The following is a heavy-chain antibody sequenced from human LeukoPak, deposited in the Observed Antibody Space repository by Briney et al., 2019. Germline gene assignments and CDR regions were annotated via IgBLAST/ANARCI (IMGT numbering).Heavy chain of an antibody. Sequence: GASVKVSCKASGYTFTGYYLHWVRQAPGQGLEWMGWINPTNDDTNYAQKFQGRVTMTTDTSTSTAYMELRSLRSDDTAVYYCARFANYYYYNGMDVWGQGTTVTVSS. J-gene: IGHJ6*02. CDR3: ARFANYYYYNGMDV. V-gene: IGHV1-2*02. CDR1: GYTFTGYY. CDR2: INPTNDDT.